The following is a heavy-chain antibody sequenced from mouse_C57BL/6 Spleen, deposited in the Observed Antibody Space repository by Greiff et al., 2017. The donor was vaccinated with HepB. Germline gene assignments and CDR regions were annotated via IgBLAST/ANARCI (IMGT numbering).Heavy chain of an antibody. D-gene: IGHD1-1*01. V-gene: IGHV5-17*01. Sequence: EVKLEESGGGLVKPGGSLKLSCAASGFTFSDYGMHWVRQAPEKGLEWVAYISSGSSTIYYADTVKGRFTISRDNAKNTLFLQMTSLRSEDTAMYYCARPDDYGSSSLAWFAYWGQGTLVTVSA. CDR3: ARPDDYGSSSLAWFAY. CDR1: GFTFSDYG. J-gene: IGHJ3*01. CDR2: ISSGSSTI.